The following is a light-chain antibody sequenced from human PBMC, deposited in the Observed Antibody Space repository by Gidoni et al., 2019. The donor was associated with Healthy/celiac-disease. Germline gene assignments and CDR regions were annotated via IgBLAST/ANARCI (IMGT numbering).Light chain of an antibody. V-gene: IGLV2-14*01. Sequence: VSGPPGQSITISCTGTSSDVGCYNYVSWYQQHPGKAPKLIIYEVSNRPSGVSTRFSGSKSGNTASLTISGLQAEDEADYYCSSYTSSSTLVFGGGTKLTVL. CDR1: SSDVGCYNY. J-gene: IGLJ3*02. CDR2: EVS. CDR3: SSYTSSSTLV.